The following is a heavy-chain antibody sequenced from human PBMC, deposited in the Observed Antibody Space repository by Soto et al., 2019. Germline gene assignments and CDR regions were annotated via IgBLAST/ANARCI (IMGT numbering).Heavy chain of an antibody. CDR1: GGSFSGYY. J-gene: IGHJ5*02. CDR2: INHSGST. CDR3: ARGYSSSWYNWFDP. V-gene: IGHV4-34*01. D-gene: IGHD6-13*01. Sequence: SETLSLTCAVYGGSFSGYYWSWIRQPPGKGLEWIGEINHSGSTNYNPSLKSRVTISVDTSKNQFSLKLSSVTAADTAVYYCARGYSSSWYNWFDPWGQGTLVTVSS.